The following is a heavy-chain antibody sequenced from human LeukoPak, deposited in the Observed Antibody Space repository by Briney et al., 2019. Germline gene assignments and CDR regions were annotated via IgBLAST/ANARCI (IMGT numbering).Heavy chain of an antibody. CDR2: IGTAGET. CDR1: GFTFSSYD. Sequence: GGSLRLSCAASGFTFSSYDMHWVRQATGKGLEWVSAIGTAGETYYPGSVKGRFTISRENAKTSLYLKMNSLKAGDTAVYYCARASGPASGFDPWGQGTLVTVSS. CDR3: ARASGPASGFDP. V-gene: IGHV3-13*04. D-gene: IGHD3-3*01. J-gene: IGHJ5*02.